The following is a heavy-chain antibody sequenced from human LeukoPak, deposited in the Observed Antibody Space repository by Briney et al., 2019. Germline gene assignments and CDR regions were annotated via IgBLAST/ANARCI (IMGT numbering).Heavy chain of an antibody. D-gene: IGHD3-9*01. CDR3: TQKTAYDIPPYYFDY. J-gene: IGHJ4*02. Sequence: GGSLRLSCIASGFTFNTYWMTWGRQAPGKGLDLVANINQDGSQKYYVDSVKGRFTISRDNAKNSMYLQMNSLTDEDTAVYFCTQKTAYDIPPYYFDYWGQGILVTVSS. V-gene: IGHV3-7*05. CDR1: GFTFNTYW. CDR2: INQDGSQK.